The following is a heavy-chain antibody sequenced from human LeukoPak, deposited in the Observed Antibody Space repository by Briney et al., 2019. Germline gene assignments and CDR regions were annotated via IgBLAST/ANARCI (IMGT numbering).Heavy chain of an antibody. CDR3: ARDLSLSSTPHLDY. V-gene: IGHV3-11*01. Sequence: GGSLRRSCAAYGFTFSNYYLSWIRQAPGRGREWFSYISSSGSTIYYADSVRGRFTISRDNAKNSLYLQMNSLRAEDTAVYYCARDLSLSSTPHLDYWGQGTLVTVSS. J-gene: IGHJ4*02. CDR1: GFTFSNYY. CDR2: ISSSGSTI. D-gene: IGHD6-13*01.